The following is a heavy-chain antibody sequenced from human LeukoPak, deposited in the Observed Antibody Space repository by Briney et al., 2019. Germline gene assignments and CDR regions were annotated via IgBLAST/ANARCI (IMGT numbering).Heavy chain of an antibody. V-gene: IGHV4-30-2*01. CDR2: IYHSGST. Sequence: SETLSLTCAVSGGSISSGGYSWSWIRQPPGKGLEWIGYIYHSGSTYYNPSLKSRVTISVDRSKNQFSLKLSSVTAADTAVYYCARDSFGSGSQKRYYYYYGMDVWGQGTTVTVSS. CDR1: GGSISSGGYS. J-gene: IGHJ6*02. CDR3: ARDSFGSGSQKRYYYYYGMDV. D-gene: IGHD3-10*01.